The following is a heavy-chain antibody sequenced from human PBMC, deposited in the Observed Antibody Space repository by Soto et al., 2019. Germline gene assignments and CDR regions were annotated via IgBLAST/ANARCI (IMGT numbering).Heavy chain of an antibody. D-gene: IGHD3-16*02. V-gene: IGHV3-33*01. CDR2: IWYDGSNK. J-gene: IGHJ6*02. CDR1: GFTFSSYG. CDR3: ARESMITFGGVIVSYYYYGMDV. Sequence: QAGGSLRLSCAASGFTFSSYGMHWVRQAPGKGLEWVAVIWYDGSNKYYADSVKGRFTISRDNSKNTLYLQMNSLRAEDTAVYYCARESMITFGGVIVSYYYYGMDVWGQGTTVTVSS.